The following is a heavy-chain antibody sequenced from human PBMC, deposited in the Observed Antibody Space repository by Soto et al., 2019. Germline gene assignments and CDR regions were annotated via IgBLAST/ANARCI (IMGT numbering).Heavy chain of an antibody. J-gene: IGHJ6*02. D-gene: IGHD2-2*01. CDR1: GDSIFISCFS. CDR2: FYYSGST. V-gene: IGHV4-39*01. Sequence: TLSPTSPLTGDSIFISCFSWVVIREPPVQGLEWIGLFYYSGSTHYNPSLKSRLTVSVDTSKNQFSLKVSSVTAADTAVYYCVRLQGYCITTGCYGHYAMDVWGQGTTVS. CDR3: VRLQGYCITTGCYGHYAMDV.